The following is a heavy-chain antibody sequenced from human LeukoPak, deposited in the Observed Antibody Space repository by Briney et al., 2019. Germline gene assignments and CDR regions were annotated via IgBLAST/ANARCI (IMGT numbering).Heavy chain of an antibody. V-gene: IGHV3-33*01. CDR2: IWYDASNK. CDR1: GXTFSNYG. Sequence: GGSLRLSCAASGXTFSNYGMHWVRQAPGKGLEWVAVIWYDASNKYYGDSVKGRFTISRDNSKNTLYLQMSSLRAEDTAVYYCAADYYDNSGQSSDAFDIWGQGTMVTVSS. D-gene: IGHD3-22*01. CDR3: AADYYDNSGQSSDAFDI. J-gene: IGHJ3*02.